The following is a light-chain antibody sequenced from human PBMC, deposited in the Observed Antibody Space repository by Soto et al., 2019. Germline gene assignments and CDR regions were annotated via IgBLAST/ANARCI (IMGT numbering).Light chain of an antibody. CDR3: AAWDDSVRSYV. J-gene: IGLJ1*01. CDR1: ISNIGNNY. CDR2: RND. Sequence: QSVLTQPSSVSGTPGQGVTISCSGSISNIGNNYVYWFQQLPGTAPKVLSNRNDQRPSGVPARFSGSKSGTSASLAISGLRSDDEADYYCAAWDDSVRSYVFGTGTKLTVL. V-gene: IGLV1-47*01.